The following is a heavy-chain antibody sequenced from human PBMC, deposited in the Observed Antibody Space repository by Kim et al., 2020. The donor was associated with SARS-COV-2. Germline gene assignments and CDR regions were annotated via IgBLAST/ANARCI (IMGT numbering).Heavy chain of an antibody. CDR2: INSDGSST. D-gene: IGHD3-9*01. CDR3: ARGATGYYHDNWFDP. J-gene: IGHJ5*02. V-gene: IGHV3-74*01. CDR1: GFTFSSYW. Sequence: GGSLRLSCAASGFTFSSYWMHWVRQAPGKGLVWVSRINSDGSSTSYADSVKGRFTISRDNAKNTLYLQMNSLRAEDTAVYYCARGATGYYHDNWFDPWGQGTLVTVSS.